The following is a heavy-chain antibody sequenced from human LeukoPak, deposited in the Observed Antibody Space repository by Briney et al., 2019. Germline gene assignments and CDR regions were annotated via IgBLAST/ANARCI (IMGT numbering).Heavy chain of an antibody. V-gene: IGHV4-34*01. CDR2: INSSGST. J-gene: IGHJ4*02. CDR3: ARDDFDC. CDR1: GRSVSGYY. Sequence: SHSLSPTHALYGRSVSGYYCTWISQPAGEWLQWIREINSSGSTNYNPSLKSRLTILVDTARNQFSVKLGSVSGAGAAVYYCARDDFDCWGQGILVTVSS.